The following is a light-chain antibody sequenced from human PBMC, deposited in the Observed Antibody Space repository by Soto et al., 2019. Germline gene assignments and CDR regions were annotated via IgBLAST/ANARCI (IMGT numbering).Light chain of an antibody. Sequence: QSLLTQPASLSGAPWQSITISCAGTSSVVGAYNYDSWYQQYPGEAPKVIIYDVSHRPAGVSNRFSGSKSGNTASLTISGLQTQDEADYYCSSYTSATTYDFGTGTKVTVL. V-gene: IGLV2-14*01. CDR1: SSVVGAYNY. CDR2: DVS. J-gene: IGLJ1*01. CDR3: SSYTSATTYD.